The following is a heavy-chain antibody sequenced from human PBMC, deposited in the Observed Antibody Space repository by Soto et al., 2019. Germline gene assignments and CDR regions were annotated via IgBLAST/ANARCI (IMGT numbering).Heavy chain of an antibody. J-gene: IGHJ6*02. D-gene: IGHD6-6*01. CDR3: TTAARGSNYYYYYGMDV. Sequence: GGSLRLSCAASGFTFSNAWMSWVRQAPGEGLEWVGRIKSKTDGGTTDYAAPVKGRFTISRDDSKNTLYLQMNSLKTEDTAVYYCTTAARGSNYYYYYGMDVWGQGTTVTVS. V-gene: IGHV3-15*01. CDR2: IKSKTDGGTT. CDR1: GFTFSNAW.